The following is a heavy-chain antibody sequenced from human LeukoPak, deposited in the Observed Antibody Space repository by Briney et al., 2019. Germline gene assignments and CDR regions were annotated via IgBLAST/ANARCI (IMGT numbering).Heavy chain of an antibody. D-gene: IGHD6-13*01. Sequence: SETLSLTCTVSGYSISSGYYWGWIRQPPGKGLEWIGSIYHSGSTYYNPSLKSRVTISVDTSKNQFSLKLSSVAAADTAVYYCARGFKQQLVRGYNWFDPWGQGTLVTVSS. CDR1: GYSISSGYY. CDR3: ARGFKQQLVRGYNWFDP. V-gene: IGHV4-38-2*02. J-gene: IGHJ5*02. CDR2: IYHSGST.